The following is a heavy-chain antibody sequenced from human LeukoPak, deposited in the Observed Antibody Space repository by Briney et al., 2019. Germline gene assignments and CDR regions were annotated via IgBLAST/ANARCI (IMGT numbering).Heavy chain of an antibody. D-gene: IGHD3-22*01. Sequence: VASVKVSCKASGYTFISYDINWVRQATGQGLEWMGWMNPNSANTGYAQKFQGRVTMTRDTSINTAYMDLGSLRSEDTAVYYCARGQSGTMTPDYWGQGTLVTVSS. V-gene: IGHV1-8*01. CDR1: GYTFISYD. J-gene: IGHJ4*02. CDR3: ARGQSGTMTPDY. CDR2: MNPNSANT.